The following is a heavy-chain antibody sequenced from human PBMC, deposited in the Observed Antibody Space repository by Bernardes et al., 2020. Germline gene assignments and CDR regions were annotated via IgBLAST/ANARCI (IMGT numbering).Heavy chain of an antibody. D-gene: IGHD6-13*01. J-gene: IGHJ6*02. CDR1: GFTFSSYW. CDR2: IKQDGSEK. Sequence: GGSLRLSRAASGFTFSSYWMSWVRQAPGKGLAWVANIKQDGSEKYYVDSVKGRFTISRDNAKNSLYLQMNSLRAEDTAVYYCARVYEAAGNYYYYYYGMDVWGQGTTVTVSS. CDR3: ARVYEAAGNYYYYYYGMDV. V-gene: IGHV3-7*03.